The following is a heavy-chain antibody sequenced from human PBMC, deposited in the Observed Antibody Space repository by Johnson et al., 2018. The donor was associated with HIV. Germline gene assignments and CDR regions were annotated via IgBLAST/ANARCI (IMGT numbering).Heavy chain of an antibody. CDR1: GFTFSNAW. J-gene: IGHJ3*02. CDR3: TTDLVYYDSLTGYFVTMHADAFDI. CDR2: IKSKTDGETT. V-gene: IGHV3-15*01. Sequence: EQLVESGGGLVKPGESLRLSCAASGFTFSNAWMSWVRQAPGKGLEWVGRIKSKTDGETTDYAAPVKGRFTISRDDSKNTLYVQMNSLKTEDTAVYYCTTDLVYYDSLTGYFVTMHADAFDIWGPGTMVTVSS. D-gene: IGHD3-9*01.